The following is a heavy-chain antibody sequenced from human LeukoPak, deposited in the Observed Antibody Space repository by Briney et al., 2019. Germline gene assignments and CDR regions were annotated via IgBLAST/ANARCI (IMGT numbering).Heavy chain of an antibody. J-gene: IGHJ4*02. CDR1: GGTFSSYA. Sequence: ASVKVSCRASGGTFSSYAISWVRQAPGQGLEWMGRIIPILGIANYAQKFQGRVTITADKSTSTAYMELSSLRSEDTAVYYCASSCSSTSCYGARGYFDYWGQGTLVTVSS. D-gene: IGHD2-2*01. CDR2: IIPILGIA. V-gene: IGHV1-69*04. CDR3: ASSCSSTSCYGARGYFDY.